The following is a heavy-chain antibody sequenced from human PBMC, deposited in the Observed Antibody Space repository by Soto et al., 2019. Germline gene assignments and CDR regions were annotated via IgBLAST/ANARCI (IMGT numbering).Heavy chain of an antibody. J-gene: IGHJ5*02. CDR1: GFSFTGYY. D-gene: IGHD6-6*01. V-gene: IGHV1-2*02. CDR3: AKDLTRQLAYWLDP. CDR2: INAHSGGT. Sequence: GASMKVSCTASGFSFTGYYIHCLRQAPGQGLEWMGWINAHSGGTEYAQKFQGRVTLTRDTSIATAYLTLTSLTSDDTALYYCAKDLTRQLAYWLDPWGQGTQVTVSS.